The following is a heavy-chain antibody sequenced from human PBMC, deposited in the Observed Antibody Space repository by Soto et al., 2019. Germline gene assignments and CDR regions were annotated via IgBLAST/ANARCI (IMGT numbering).Heavy chain of an antibody. D-gene: IGHD4-17*01. CDR2: IKSDGTRT. J-gene: IGHJ6*02. CDR1: GFTFSNFW. CDR3: AKDPRGNGDVTHYYNGMDV. V-gene: IGHV3-74*01. Sequence: GSLRLSCAASGFTFSNFWMHWVRQAPGKGVEWVSRIKSDGTRTDYADSVRGRFTISRDNAENTLYLQMNSLRAEDTAVYYCAKDPRGNGDVTHYYNGMDVWGQGTTVTVSS.